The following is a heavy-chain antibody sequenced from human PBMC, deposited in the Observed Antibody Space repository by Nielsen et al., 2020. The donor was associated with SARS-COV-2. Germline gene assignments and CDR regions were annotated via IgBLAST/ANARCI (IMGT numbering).Heavy chain of an antibody. CDR3: ARAKWNWNDLDY. J-gene: IGHJ4*02. CDR2: INPRGGRT. Sequence: ASVKVSCKASGYTFTSYYLHWVRQAPGQGLEWMGVINPRGGRTTYAQRFQDRVTMTRDTSTSTAYMDLSSLKSDDTAVYYCARAKWNWNDLDYWGQGTLVTVSS. CDR1: GYTFTSYY. D-gene: IGHD1-1*01. V-gene: IGHV1-46*01.